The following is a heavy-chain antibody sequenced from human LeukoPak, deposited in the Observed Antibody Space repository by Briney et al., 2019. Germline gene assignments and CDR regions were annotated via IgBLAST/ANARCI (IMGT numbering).Heavy chain of an antibody. Sequence: SETLSLTCTVSGGSVGSSYYWGWIRQPPGKGLEWIGSICSGGNTCYNPSLESRVTISVDSSRSHFFLQLTSATAADTAVYFCARDGPWKSDCWGQGTLVTVSS. CDR3: ARDGPWKSDC. D-gene: IGHD1-1*01. J-gene: IGHJ4*02. V-gene: IGHV4-39*02. CDR1: GGSVGSSYY. CDR2: ICSGGNT.